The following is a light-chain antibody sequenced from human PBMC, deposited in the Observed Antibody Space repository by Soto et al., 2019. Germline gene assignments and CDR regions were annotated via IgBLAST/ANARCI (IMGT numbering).Light chain of an antibody. CDR3: QQRSNWPLMYT. CDR1: QSVSSY. V-gene: IGKV3-11*01. CDR2: DAS. Sequence: EIVLTQSPATLSLSPGERATLSCRASQSVSSYLAWYQQKPGQPPRLLIYDASNRATGIPARFSGSGSGTDFTLTISILEPEDFAVYYCQQRSNWPLMYTFGQGTKLEIK. J-gene: IGKJ2*01.